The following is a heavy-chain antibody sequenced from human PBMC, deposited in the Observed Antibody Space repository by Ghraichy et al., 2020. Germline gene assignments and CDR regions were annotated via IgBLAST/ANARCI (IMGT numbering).Heavy chain of an antibody. CDR2: INRDGSER. V-gene: IGHV3-7*03. CDR1: GFSFSTYW. Sequence: GESLNISCAASGFSFSTYWMHWVRQAPGKGLEWVANINRDGSERHYVDSVKGRFTISRDNAQNSLYLQMNSLSAEDTAVYYCARFPGVNFNYWGQGTLVTVSS. CDR3: ARFPGVNFNY. J-gene: IGHJ4*02.